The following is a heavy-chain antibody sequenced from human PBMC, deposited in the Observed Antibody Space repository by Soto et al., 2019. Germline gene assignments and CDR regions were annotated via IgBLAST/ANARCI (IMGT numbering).Heavy chain of an antibody. CDR2: LYSGGST. D-gene: IGHD3-9*01. Sequence: GGSLRLSCAASGFTVSSSYMSWVRQAPGKGLEWVSVLYSGGSTYYADSVKGRFTVSRDNSKNTLYLQMNSLRAEDTAVYYCARDVKSFDILTGGDYWGQGTLVTVSS. V-gene: IGHV3-66*01. CDR3: ARDVKSFDILTGGDY. J-gene: IGHJ4*02. CDR1: GFTVSSSY.